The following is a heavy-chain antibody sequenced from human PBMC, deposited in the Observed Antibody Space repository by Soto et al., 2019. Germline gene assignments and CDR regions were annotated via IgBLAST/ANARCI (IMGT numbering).Heavy chain of an antibody. CDR2: ISRSGGSR. CDR3: AKTPYGSGTLLDY. CDR1: GFTFSRHW. D-gene: IGHD3-10*01. V-gene: IGHV3-23*01. J-gene: IGHJ4*02. Sequence: PGGSLRLSCAASGFTFSRHWMSWVRQAPGKGLEWVSAISRSGGSRYYADSVKGRFTISRDNSKNTLYLQMNSLRAEDTAVYYCAKTPYGSGTLLDYWGQGTPVTVSS.